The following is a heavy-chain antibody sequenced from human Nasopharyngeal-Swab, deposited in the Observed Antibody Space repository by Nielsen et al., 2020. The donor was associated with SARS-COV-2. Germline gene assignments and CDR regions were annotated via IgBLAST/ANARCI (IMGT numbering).Heavy chain of an antibody. V-gene: IGHV4-59*01. CDR3: ARVLGSIVVVPAAMPVYAFDI. D-gene: IGHD2-2*01. J-gene: IGHJ3*02. Sequence: RQAPGKGLEWIGYIYYSGSTNHNPSLKSRVTISVDTSKNQFSLKLSSVTAADTAVYYCARVLGSIVVVPAAMPVYAFDIWGQGTMVTVSS. CDR2: IYYSGST.